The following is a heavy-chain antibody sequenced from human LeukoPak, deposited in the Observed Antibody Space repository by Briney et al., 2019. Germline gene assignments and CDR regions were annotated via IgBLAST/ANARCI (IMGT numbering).Heavy chain of an antibody. CDR2: ISGYNGNT. V-gene: IGHV1-18*03. D-gene: IGHD2-15*01. CDR1: GYTFSNYG. J-gene: IGHJ3*01. Sequence: ASVKVSCKASGYTFSNYGISWVRQAPGQGLEWKAWISGYNGNTNYAQKVQGRVTMTTDTSTSTAYMELRSLRFDDMAVYYCARQRYCSRGRCEIAGAFDVWGQGTMVTVSS. CDR3: ARQRYCSRGRCEIAGAFDV.